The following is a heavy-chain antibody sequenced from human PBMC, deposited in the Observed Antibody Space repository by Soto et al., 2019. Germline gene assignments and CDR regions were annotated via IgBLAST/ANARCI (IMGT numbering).Heavy chain of an antibody. CDR1: AFTFDDYA. Sequence: GGSLRLSCTASAFTFDDYAMHWVRQGPRRGLYWVSGITWNTGKIAYSDSVKGRFTIARDDDNNSLYLQMNSLRPEDTALYYCVKDSYADFHRVLSTAEYFFDYWGHGTLVTVSS. J-gene: IGHJ4*01. V-gene: IGHV3-9*01. D-gene: IGHD2-15*01. CDR3: VKDSYADFHRVLSTAEYFFDY. CDR2: ITWNTGKI.